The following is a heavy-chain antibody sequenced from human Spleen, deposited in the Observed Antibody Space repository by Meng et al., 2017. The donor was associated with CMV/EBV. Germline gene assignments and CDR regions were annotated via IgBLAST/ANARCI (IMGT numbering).Heavy chain of an antibody. CDR2: ISSSGSTI. D-gene: IGHD6-6*01. V-gene: IGHV3-48*03. J-gene: IGHJ4*02. Sequence: GGSLRLSCAASGFTFSSYEMNWVRQAPGKGLEWVSYISSSGSTIYYADSVKGRFTISRDNAKNSLYLQMNSLRAEDTAVYYCARVRIAARLFDYWGQGTLVTVSS. CDR3: ARVRIAARLFDY. CDR1: GFTFSSYE.